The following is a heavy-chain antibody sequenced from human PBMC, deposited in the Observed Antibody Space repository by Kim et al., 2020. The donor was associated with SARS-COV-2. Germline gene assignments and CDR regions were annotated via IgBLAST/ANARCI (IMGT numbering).Heavy chain of an antibody. J-gene: IGHJ3*02. CDR2: MNPNSGNT. D-gene: IGHD2-15*01. Sequence: ASVKVSCKASGYTFTSYDINWVRQATGQGLEWMGWMNPNSGNTGYAQKFQGRVTMTRNTSISTAYMELSSLRSEDTAVYYCARGEVLIDAFDIWGQGTMVTVSS. CDR3: ARGEVLIDAFDI. CDR1: GYTFTSYD. V-gene: IGHV1-8*01.